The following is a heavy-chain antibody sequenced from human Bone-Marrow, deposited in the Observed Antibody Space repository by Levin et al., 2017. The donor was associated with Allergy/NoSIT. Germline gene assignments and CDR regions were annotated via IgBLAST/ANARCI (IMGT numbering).Heavy chain of an antibody. CDR3: AKEGADIPDY. V-gene: IGHV3-23*01. CDR2: ISGSGGST. J-gene: IGHJ4*02. Sequence: GESLKISCAASGFTFSSYAMSWVRQAPGKGLEWVSAISGSGGSTYYADSVKGRFTISRDNSKNTLYLQMNSLRAEDTAVYYCAKEGADIPDYWGQGTLVTVSS. CDR1: GFTFSSYA. D-gene: IGHD5-12*01.